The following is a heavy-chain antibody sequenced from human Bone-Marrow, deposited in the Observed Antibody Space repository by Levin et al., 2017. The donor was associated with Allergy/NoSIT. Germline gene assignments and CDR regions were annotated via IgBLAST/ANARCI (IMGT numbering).Heavy chain of an antibody. Sequence: PGGSLRLSCAASGFTFSDAWMNWVRQAPGKGLEWVGRIKSKSDGGTTDYAAPVKGRFSISRDVSENTLYLQMISLKAEDTAVYYCTTDRGGWDSVWGSYRGYLDYWGQGTLVTVSS. V-gene: IGHV3-15*01. J-gene: IGHJ4*02. CDR2: IKSKSDGGTT. CDR1: GFTFSDAW. CDR3: TTDRGGWDSVWGSYRGYLDY. D-gene: IGHD3-16*01.